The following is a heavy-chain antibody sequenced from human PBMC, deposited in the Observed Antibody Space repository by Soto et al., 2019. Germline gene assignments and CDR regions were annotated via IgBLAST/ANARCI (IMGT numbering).Heavy chain of an antibody. D-gene: IGHD2-15*01. V-gene: IGHV1-2*02. CDR1: GYTFTGYY. CDR2: INHNSGGT. J-gene: IGHJ6*02. CDR3: ARDRVAATLYYYYYYGMDV. Sequence: GASVKVSCKASGYTFTGYYMHWVRQAPGQGLEWMGWINHNSGGTNYAQKFQGRVTMTRDTSISTAYMELSRLRSDDTAVYYCARDRVAATLYYYYYYGMDVWGQGTTVTVSS.